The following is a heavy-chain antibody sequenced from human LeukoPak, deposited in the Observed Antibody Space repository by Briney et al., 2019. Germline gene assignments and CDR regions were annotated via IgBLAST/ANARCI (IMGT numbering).Heavy chain of an antibody. CDR3: AREKGYDFWSGSPHYYYYMDV. CDR2: MNPNSGNT. Sequence: ASVKVSCKASGYTFTSYDINWVRQATGQGLEWMGWMNPNSGNTGYAQKFQGRVTITRNTSISTAYMELSSLRSEDTAVYYCAREKGYDFWSGSPHYYYYMDVWGKGTTVTVSS. J-gene: IGHJ6*03. V-gene: IGHV1-8*03. CDR1: GYTFTSYD. D-gene: IGHD3-3*01.